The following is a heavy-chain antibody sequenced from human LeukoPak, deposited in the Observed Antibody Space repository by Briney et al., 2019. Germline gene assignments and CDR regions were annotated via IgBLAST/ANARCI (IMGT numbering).Heavy chain of an antibody. V-gene: IGHV3-11*04. CDR3: ARSIYSNLDAFDI. J-gene: IGHJ3*02. D-gene: IGHD4-11*01. CDR1: GFTFSDYY. CDR2: ISRSGNTI. Sequence: GGSLRLSCAASGFTFSDYYMSWIRQAPGKGLEGVSYISRSGNTIYYADSVKGRFTISRDNAKNSLYLQMNSLRAEGTAVYYCARSIYSNLDAFDIWGQGTMVTVSS.